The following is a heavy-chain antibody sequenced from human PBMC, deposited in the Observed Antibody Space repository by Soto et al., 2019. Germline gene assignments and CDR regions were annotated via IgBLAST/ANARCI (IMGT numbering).Heavy chain of an antibody. V-gene: IGHV1-69*06. CDR2: IIPIFGTA. D-gene: IGHD2-15*01. J-gene: IGHJ5*02. Sequence: QVQLVQSGAEVKKPGSSVKVSCKASGGTFSSYAISWVRQAPGQGLEWMGGIIPIFGTANYAQKFQGRVTITADKSTSTAYMELSSLRSEDTAVYYCASHRAPLGYCRGGSCDNWFDPWGQGTLVTVSS. CDR3: ASHRAPLGYCRGGSCDNWFDP. CDR1: GGTFSSYA.